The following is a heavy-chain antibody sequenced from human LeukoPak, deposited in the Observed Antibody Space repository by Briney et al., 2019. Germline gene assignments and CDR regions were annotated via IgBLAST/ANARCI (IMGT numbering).Heavy chain of an antibody. CDR2: ISSSGSYI. J-gene: IGHJ5*02. V-gene: IGHV3-21*01. CDR1: GFTFSSYS. D-gene: IGHD3-22*01. Sequence: GGSLRLSCAASGFTFSSYSMNWVRQAPGKGLEWVSSISSSGSYIYYADSVKGRFTISRDNAKNSLYLQMNSLRAEDTAVYYCARGKPSITMIVVVSPGPWGQGTLVTVSS. CDR3: ARGKPSITMIVVVSPGP.